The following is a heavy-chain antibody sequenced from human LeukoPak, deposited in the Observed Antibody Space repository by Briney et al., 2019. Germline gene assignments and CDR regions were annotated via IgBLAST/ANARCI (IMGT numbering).Heavy chain of an antibody. Sequence: GGSLRLSCAASGFTFDDYGMSWVRQAPGKGLEWVSGINWNGGSTGYADSVKGRFTISRDNAKNSLYLQVNSLRAEDTALYHCARDLRYCSGGSCYSDYWGQGTLVTVSS. D-gene: IGHD2-15*01. CDR1: GFTFDDYG. CDR2: INWNGGST. V-gene: IGHV3-20*01. J-gene: IGHJ4*02. CDR3: ARDLRYCSGGSCYSDY.